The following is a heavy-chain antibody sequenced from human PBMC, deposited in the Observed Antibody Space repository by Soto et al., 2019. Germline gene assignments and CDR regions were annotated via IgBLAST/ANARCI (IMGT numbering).Heavy chain of an antibody. Sequence: PSETLSLTCTVSGGSISSGGYYWSWIRQHPGKGLEWIGYIYYSGSTYYNPSLKSRVTISVDTSKNQFSLKLSSVTAADTAVYYWARVGNIAAAGTLYYYYYGMDVWGQGTTVTVSS. CDR1: GGSISSGGYY. CDR2: IYYSGST. V-gene: IGHV4-31*03. J-gene: IGHJ6*02. D-gene: IGHD6-13*01. CDR3: ARVGNIAAAGTLYYYYYGMDV.